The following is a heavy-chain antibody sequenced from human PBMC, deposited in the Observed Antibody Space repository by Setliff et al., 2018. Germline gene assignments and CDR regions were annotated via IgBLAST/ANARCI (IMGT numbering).Heavy chain of an antibody. V-gene: IGHV1-18*01. CDR1: GYIFTSYG. J-gene: IGHJ4*02. CDR3: ARDTHQWDLLYFDS. CDR2: ISTYNGKT. D-gene: IGHD1-26*01. Sequence: ASVKVSCKASGYIFTSYGFSWVRQAPGQGLEWMGWISTYNGKTNYAQKFQGRVTMTTDTSTSTAYMELRSLRSDDTAMYYCARDTHQWDLLYFDSWGQGTLVTVSS.